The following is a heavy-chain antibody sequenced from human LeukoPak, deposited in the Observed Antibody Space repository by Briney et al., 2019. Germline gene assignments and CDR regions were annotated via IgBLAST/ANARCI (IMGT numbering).Heavy chain of an antibody. CDR2: IYPGDSDT. J-gene: IGHJ4*02. Sequence: GESLKISCXGSGYSFTSYWIGWVRQMPGKGLKWMGIIYPGDSDTRYSPSFQGQVTISADKSISTAYLQWSSLKASDTAMYYCARQLKGYYDSSGYYGYWGQGTLVTVSS. CDR1: GYSFTSYW. CDR3: ARQLKGYYDSSGYYGY. D-gene: IGHD3-22*01. V-gene: IGHV5-51*01.